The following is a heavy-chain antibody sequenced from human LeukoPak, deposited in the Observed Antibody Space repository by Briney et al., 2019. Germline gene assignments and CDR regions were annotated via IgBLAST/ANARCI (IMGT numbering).Heavy chain of an antibody. CDR2: ISGSGGST. CDR3: AASQRSGYYYVNFDY. Sequence: GGSLRLSCAASGFTFNSDAMSWVRQAPGKGLEWVSAISGSGGSTYYADSVKGRFTISRDNSKNTLYLQMNSLRAEDTAVHYCAASQRSGYYYVNFDYWGQGTLVTVSS. CDR1: GFTFNSDA. J-gene: IGHJ4*02. D-gene: IGHD3-22*01. V-gene: IGHV3-23*01.